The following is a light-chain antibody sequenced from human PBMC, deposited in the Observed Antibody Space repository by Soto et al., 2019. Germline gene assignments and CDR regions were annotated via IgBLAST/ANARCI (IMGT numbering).Light chain of an antibody. CDR2: KAS. Sequence: DIQMTQFLPTLSASVGDRDTITCRASQSISSWLAWYQQKPGKAPKLLIYKASSLESGVPSRFSGSGSGTEFTLTISSLQPDDFATYYCQQYNSYWAFGQGTKVDIK. V-gene: IGKV1-5*03. CDR1: QSISSW. CDR3: QQYNSYWA. J-gene: IGKJ1*01.